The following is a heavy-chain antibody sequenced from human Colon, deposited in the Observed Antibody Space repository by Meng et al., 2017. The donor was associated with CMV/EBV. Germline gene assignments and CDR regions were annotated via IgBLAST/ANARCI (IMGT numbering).Heavy chain of an antibody. CDR3: ARGPRLVSTTYYFDY. CDR2: IHYSGST. D-gene: IGHD5/OR15-5a*01. J-gene: IGHJ4*02. Sequence: SETLSLTCTVSGGSISSSSYYWGWIRQPPGKGLEWIGSIHYSGSTYYNPSLKSRVTISVDTSKNQFSLKVSSVTAADTAVFYCARGPRLVSTTYYFDYWGQGTLVTVS. V-gene: IGHV4-39*07. CDR1: GGSISSSSYY.